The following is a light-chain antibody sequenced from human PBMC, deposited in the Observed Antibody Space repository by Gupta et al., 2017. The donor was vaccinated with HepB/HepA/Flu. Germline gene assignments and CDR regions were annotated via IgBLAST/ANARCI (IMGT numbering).Light chain of an antibody. J-gene: IGLJ2*01. CDR2: VNN. Sequence: SSELTQDPAVSVALGQTVRITCQGDSLRNCYASWYQQKPGRAPLLVIDVNNNRPSGIPDRFSCATKLDTASSITTGAQEEDEADEYCNQRDNSSDHLWLFGGGTKVTVL. V-gene: IGLV3-19*01. CDR3: NQRDNSSDHLWL. CDR1: SLRNCY.